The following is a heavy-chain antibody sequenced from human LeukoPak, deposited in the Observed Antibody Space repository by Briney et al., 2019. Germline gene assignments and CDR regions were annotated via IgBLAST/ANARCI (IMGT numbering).Heavy chain of an antibody. CDR3: ARHEPYQYYFDY. J-gene: IGHJ4*02. D-gene: IGHD1-14*01. V-gene: IGHV4-39*01. Sequence: SETLSLTCTVSGGSISSSSYYWGWIRQPPGKGLEWIGSIYYSGSTYYNPSLESRVTISVDTSKNQFSLKLSSVTAADTAVYYCARHEPYQYYFDYWGQGTLVTVSS. CDR2: IYYSGST. CDR1: GGSISSSSYY.